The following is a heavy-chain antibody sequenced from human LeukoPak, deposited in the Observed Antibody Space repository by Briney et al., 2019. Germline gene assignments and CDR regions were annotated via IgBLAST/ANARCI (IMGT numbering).Heavy chain of an antibody. CDR1: GFTFSSYS. Sequence: GGSLRLSCAASGFTFSSYSMNWVRQAPGKGLEWVSSISSSSSYIYYADSVKGRSTISRDNAKNSLYLQMNSLRAEDTAVYYCARELGLRFLEWSPSSYGMDVWGQGTTVTVSS. V-gene: IGHV3-21*01. CDR2: ISSSSSYI. J-gene: IGHJ6*02. D-gene: IGHD3-3*01. CDR3: ARELGLRFLEWSPSSYGMDV.